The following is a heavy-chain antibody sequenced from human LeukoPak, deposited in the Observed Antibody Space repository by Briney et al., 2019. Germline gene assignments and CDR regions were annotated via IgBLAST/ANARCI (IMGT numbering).Heavy chain of an antibody. V-gene: IGHV4-34*01. Sequence: SETLSLTCAVYGGSFSGYYWSWIRQPPGKGLEWIGEINHSGSTNYNPSLKSRVTISVDTSKNQFSLKLSSVTAADTAVYYCARDWYYTIDFWGRGALVTVSS. CDR2: INHSGST. J-gene: IGHJ2*01. D-gene: IGHD2/OR15-2a*01. CDR1: GGSFSGYY. CDR3: ARDWYYTIDF.